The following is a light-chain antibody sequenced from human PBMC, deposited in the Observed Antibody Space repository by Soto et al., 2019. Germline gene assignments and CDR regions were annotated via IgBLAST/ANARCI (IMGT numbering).Light chain of an antibody. CDR1: SSDVGGYNY. CDR2: DVS. CDR3: SSYTSSSTYV. Sequence: QSVLTQPASVSGSPGQSITISCTGTSSDVGGYNYVSWYQQHPGKAPKLMIYDVSNRPSGVSNRFSGSKSGNTASLTISRLQAEDEADYYCSSYTSSSTYVFGTGTKVPVL. J-gene: IGLJ1*01. V-gene: IGLV2-14*01.